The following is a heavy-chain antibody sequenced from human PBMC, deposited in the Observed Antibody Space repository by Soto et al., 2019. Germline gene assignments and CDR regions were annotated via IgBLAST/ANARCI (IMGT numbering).Heavy chain of an antibody. CDR1: GFSLSTSGVG. Sequence: QITLKESGPTLVKPTQTLTLTCTFSGFSLSTSGVGVGWIRQPPGKALEWLALIYWDDDKRYSPSLKCRLTITKDTSKNQVVLTMTNMDPVDTGTYHFAHMGRYYDILAGYSWTIDYWGQGTLVTVSS. J-gene: IGHJ4*02. CDR2: IYWDDDK. V-gene: IGHV2-5*02. CDR3: AHMGRYYDILAGYSWTIDY. D-gene: IGHD3-9*01.